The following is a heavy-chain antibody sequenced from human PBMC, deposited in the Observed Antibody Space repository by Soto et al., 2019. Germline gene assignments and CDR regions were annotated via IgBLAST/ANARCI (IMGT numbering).Heavy chain of an antibody. CDR2: ISYDGSNK. V-gene: IGHV3-30*18. Sequence: VQLVESGGGVVQPGRSLRLSCAASGFTFSSYGMHWVRQAPGKGLEWVAVISYDGSNKYYADSVKGRCTISRDNSKNTLYLQMNSLRAEDTAVYYCAKLVAATPYYYYYYGMDVWGQGTTVTVSS. D-gene: IGHD2-15*01. CDR3: AKLVAATPYYYYYYGMDV. CDR1: GFTFSSYG. J-gene: IGHJ6*02.